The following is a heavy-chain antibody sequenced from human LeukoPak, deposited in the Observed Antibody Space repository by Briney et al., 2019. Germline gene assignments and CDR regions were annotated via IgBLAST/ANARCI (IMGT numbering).Heavy chain of an antibody. D-gene: IGHD3-10*01. J-gene: IGHJ4*02. CDR3: ASGWFRELPEN. V-gene: IGHV3-7*01. CDR1: GFTFSSYW. Sequence: GGSLRLSCAASGFTFSSYWMSWVRQAPGKGLEWVANRKQDGSEKYYVDSVKGRFTISRDNAKNSLYLQMNSLRAEDTAVYYCASGWFRELPENWGQGTLVTVSS. CDR2: RKQDGSEK.